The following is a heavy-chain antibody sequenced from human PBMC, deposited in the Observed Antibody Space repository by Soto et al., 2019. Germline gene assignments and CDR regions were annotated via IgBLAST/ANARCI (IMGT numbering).Heavy chain of an antibody. D-gene: IGHD3-10*01. Sequence: QVQLQESGPGLVKTSQTLSLTCTVSGGSISSGDYYWSWIRQPPGKGLEWIGYIYYSGTTYYNPSLKRRVTIAVDTSKNQFSLKLSSVTAADTAVYYCARALRGSGSWGWFDPWGQGTLVTVSS. CDR1: GGSISSGDYY. CDR3: ARALRGSGSWGWFDP. J-gene: IGHJ5*02. V-gene: IGHV4-30-4*01. CDR2: IYYSGTT.